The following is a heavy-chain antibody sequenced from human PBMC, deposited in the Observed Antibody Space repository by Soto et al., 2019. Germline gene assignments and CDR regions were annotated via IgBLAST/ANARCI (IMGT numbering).Heavy chain of an antibody. J-gene: IGHJ5*02. CDR1: GYRFTSYW. D-gene: IGHD3-22*01. V-gene: IGHV5-51*01. CDR2: IFPSDSDT. Sequence: VESLKISCITSGYRFTSYWIAWVRQMPGKGLEWMGIIFPSDSDTRYSPSFQGQVTISADRSTSTVFLQWASLKASDTAVYFCARKDKSGYFNWFDPWGQGTLVTVSS. CDR3: ARKDKSGYFNWFDP.